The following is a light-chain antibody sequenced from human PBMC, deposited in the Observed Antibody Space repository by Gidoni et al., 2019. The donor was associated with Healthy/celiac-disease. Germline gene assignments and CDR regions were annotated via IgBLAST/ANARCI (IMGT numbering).Light chain of an antibody. CDR1: SSNIGSGYD. V-gene: IGLV1-40*01. Sequence: QYVLTQQPSVCGAPGQRVTISCTGSSSNIGSGYDVHGYQQLPGTAPNRRIYGSSNRPSGVPDRFSGAQSCTSASLAITGLQSEDEADYYCQSYDSSLSGVVFGRWTKLTVL. J-gene: IGLJ2*01. CDR2: GSS. CDR3: QSYDSSLSGVV.